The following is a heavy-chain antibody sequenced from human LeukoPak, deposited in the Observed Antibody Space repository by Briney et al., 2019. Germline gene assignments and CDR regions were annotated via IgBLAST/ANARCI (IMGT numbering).Heavy chain of an antibody. V-gene: IGHV3-33*06. CDR2: IWYDGGNK. D-gene: IGHD4-17*01. J-gene: IGHJ3*02. CDR3: AKGPSYGDYVAAFDI. Sequence: GGSLRLSCAASGFTFSSYGMHWVRQAPGKGLEWVAVIWYDGGNKYYADSVKGRFTISRDNSKNTLYLQMNSLRAEDTAVYYCAKGPSYGDYVAAFDIWGQGTMVTVSS. CDR1: GFTFSSYG.